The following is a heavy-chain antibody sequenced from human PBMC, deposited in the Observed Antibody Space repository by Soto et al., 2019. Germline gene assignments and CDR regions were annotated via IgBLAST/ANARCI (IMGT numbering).Heavy chain of an antibody. Sequence: EVQLVESGGGLVKPGGSLRLSCAASGFTFSNAWRSWVRQAPGKGLEWVGRIKSKTDGGTTDYAAPVKGRFTISRDDSKHTLYLQMNSLKPEETDVYYCTTDKRDIVVVPAAISYYYYYMDVWGKGTTVTVSS. CDR2: IKSKTDGGTT. J-gene: IGHJ6*03. V-gene: IGHV3-15*01. CDR1: GFTFSNAW. D-gene: IGHD2-2*01. CDR3: TTDKRDIVVVPAAISYYYYYMDV.